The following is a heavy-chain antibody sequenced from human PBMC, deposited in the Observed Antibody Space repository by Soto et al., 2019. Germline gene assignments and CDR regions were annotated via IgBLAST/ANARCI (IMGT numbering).Heavy chain of an antibody. D-gene: IGHD6-19*01. Sequence: SETLSLTCAVSGGSISSGGYSWSWIRQPPGKGLEWIGYIYHSGSTYYNPSLKSRVTISADRSKNQFSLKLSSVTAADTAVYYCARSYSSGWGPFDYWGQGTLVTVSS. CDR1: GGSISSGGYS. CDR2: IYHSGST. CDR3: ARSYSSGWGPFDY. J-gene: IGHJ4*02. V-gene: IGHV4-30-2*01.